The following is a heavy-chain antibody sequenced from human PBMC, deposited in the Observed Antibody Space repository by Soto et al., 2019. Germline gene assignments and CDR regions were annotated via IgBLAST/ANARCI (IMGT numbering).Heavy chain of an antibody. CDR2: IYYSGIT. D-gene: IGHD3-10*01. V-gene: IGHV4-59*01. J-gene: IGHJ4*02. CDR1: GGSIGSYY. Sequence: SETLSVTCTVSGGSIGSYYCSWNRQPPGKGLEWIGYIYYSGITSYNPSLKSRVNMTVDTSKNQFSLKLYSVTDADTAVYYCASGDYYGRSDYWGPRTLVTVSS. CDR3: ASGDYYGRSDY.